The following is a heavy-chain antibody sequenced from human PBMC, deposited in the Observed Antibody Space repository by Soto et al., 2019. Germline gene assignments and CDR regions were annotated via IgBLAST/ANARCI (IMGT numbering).Heavy chain of an antibody. J-gene: IGHJ6*02. CDR2: IRSKANSYAT. CDR3: TRPYFGSTSLRHYYYYGMDV. CDR1: GFTFSGSA. D-gene: IGHD2-2*01. Sequence: SGGSLRLSCAASGFTFSGSAMHWVRQASGKGLEWVGRIRSKANSYATAYAASVKGRFTISRDDSKNTAYLQMNSLKTEDTAVYYCTRPYFGSTSLRHYYYYGMDVWGQGTTVTVSS. V-gene: IGHV3-73*01.